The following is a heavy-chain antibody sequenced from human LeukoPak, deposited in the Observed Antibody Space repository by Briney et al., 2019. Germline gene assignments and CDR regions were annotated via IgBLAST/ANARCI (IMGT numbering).Heavy chain of an antibody. J-gene: IGHJ4*02. CDR2: IYYSGST. CDR3: ASYMVRGVNYFDY. D-gene: IGHD3-10*01. V-gene: IGHV4-59*01. CDR1: GGSISSYY. Sequence: PSETLSLTCTVSGGSISSYYWSWIRQPPGKGPEWIGYIYYSGSTNYNPSLKSRVTISVDTSKNQFSLKLSSVTAADTAVYYCASYMVRGVNYFDYWGQGTLVTVSS.